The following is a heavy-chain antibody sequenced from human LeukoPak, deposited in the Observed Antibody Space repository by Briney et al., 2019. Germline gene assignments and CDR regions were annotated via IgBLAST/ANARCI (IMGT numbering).Heavy chain of an antibody. CDR2: TDGSST. D-gene: IGHD1-14*01. J-gene: IGHJ4*02. V-gene: IGHV3-74*01. CDR3: ARDGYNRL. Sequence: GGSLRLSCAASGFIFGKSWMHWVRQAPGKGLVWVSRTDGSSTTYADSVKGRFSVSMDNAQNTLYLQMNSLRAEDTAVYYCARDGYNRLWGQGTLVTVSS. CDR1: GFIFGKSW.